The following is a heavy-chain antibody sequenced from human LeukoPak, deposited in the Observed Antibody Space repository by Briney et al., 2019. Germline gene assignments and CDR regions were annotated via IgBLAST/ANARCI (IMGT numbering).Heavy chain of an antibody. CDR3: AKAGGSYYYYYMDV. D-gene: IGHD2-15*01. V-gene: IGHV3-7*03. Sequence: GGSLRLSCAASGFTFSSYWMSWVRQAPGKGLEWVANIKQDGSEKYYVDSVKGRFTISRDNAKNSLYLQMNSLRAEDTALYYCAKAGGSYYYYYMDVWGKGTTVTVSS. CDR2: IKQDGSEK. CDR1: GFTFSSYW. J-gene: IGHJ6*03.